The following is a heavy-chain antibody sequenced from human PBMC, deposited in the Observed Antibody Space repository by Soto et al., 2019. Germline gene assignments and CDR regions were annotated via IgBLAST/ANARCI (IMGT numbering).Heavy chain of an antibody. Sequence: QVQLVQSGAEVKKPGASVKAPCKASGYTFTSYGISWVRQAPGQGLGWMGWISAYNGNTNYAQKLQGRVTMTTDTSTSTAYMELRSLRSDDTAVYYCARVPRGRDEGWFDPWGQGTLVTVSS. CDR1: GYTFTSYG. CDR2: ISAYNGNT. V-gene: IGHV1-18*04. J-gene: IGHJ5*02. D-gene: IGHD2-15*01. CDR3: ARVPRGRDEGWFDP.